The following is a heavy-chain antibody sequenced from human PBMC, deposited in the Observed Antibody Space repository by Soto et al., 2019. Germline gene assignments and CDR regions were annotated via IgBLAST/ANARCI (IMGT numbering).Heavy chain of an antibody. CDR1: GYSFAGYF. D-gene: IGHD2-15*01. J-gene: IGHJ6*04. CDR3: ARDFVGVVMDYGMEV. CDR2: INPNSGET. V-gene: IGHV1-2*02. Sequence: VASVKVSCKTSGYSFAGYFVHWVREAPGQGLEWMGWINPNSGETTYSQKFEGRVSMTRDTPINTAYMELSRLTSDDTAVYYCARDFVGVVMDYGMEVWGEGTKVTVSS.